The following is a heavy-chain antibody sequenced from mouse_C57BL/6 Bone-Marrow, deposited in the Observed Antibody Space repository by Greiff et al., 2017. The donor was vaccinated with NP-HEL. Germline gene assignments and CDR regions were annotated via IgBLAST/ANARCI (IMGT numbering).Heavy chain of an antibody. J-gene: IGHJ4*01. CDR3: AREGELRPRTYAMDN. CDR1: GFTFSDYY. D-gene: IGHD1-2*01. CDR2: INYDGSST. V-gene: IGHV5-16*01. Sequence: EVKLMESEGGLVQPGSSMKLSCTASGFTFSDYYMAWVRQVPEKGLEWVANINYDGSSTYYLDSLKSRFIISRDNAKNILYLQMSSLKSEDTATYYWAREGELRPRTYAMDNWDQGTSVPVSS.